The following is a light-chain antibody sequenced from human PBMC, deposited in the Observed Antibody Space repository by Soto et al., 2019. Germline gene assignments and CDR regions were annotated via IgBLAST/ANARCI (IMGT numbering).Light chain of an antibody. V-gene: IGKV1-5*03. Sequence: DIQMTHSPSTLSASVGDRVTITCRASQSISNWLAWYQQKPGIAPKLLIYQVSTLQSGVPSRFSGSGSGTEFPLTISSLQSDDFATYYCQQYNSYRTFGQGTKAEI. CDR3: QQYNSYRT. J-gene: IGKJ1*01. CDR2: QVS. CDR1: QSISNW.